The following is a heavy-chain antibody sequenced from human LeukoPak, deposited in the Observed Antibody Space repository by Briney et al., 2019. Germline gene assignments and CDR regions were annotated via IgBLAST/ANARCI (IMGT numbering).Heavy chain of an antibody. CDR1: GYSFTSYW. D-gene: IGHD3-3*01. CDR2: IYPCDSDT. Sequence: GESLKISCKGSGYSFTSYWIGWVRQMPGKGLEWMGTIYPCDSDTRYSPSFQGQVTISVDKSIGTSYLQWSSLKASDTAIYYCARRVSGNYYFDYWGQGTLVTVSS. V-gene: IGHV5-51*01. J-gene: IGHJ4*02. CDR3: ARRVSGNYYFDY.